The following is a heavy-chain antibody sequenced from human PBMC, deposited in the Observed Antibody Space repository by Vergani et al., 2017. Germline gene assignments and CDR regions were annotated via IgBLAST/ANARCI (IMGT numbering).Heavy chain of an antibody. CDR2: ISSSSSYI. D-gene: IGHD3-10*01. J-gene: IGHJ4*02. Sequence: VQLVESGGGVVQPGRSLRLSCAASGFTFSSYSMNWVRQAPGKGLEWVSSISSSSSYIYYADSVKGRFTISRDNAKNSLYLQMNSLRAEDTAVYYCARDQKFGELFGPLFDYWGQGTLVTVSS. V-gene: IGHV3-21*02. CDR1: GFTFSSYS. CDR3: ARDQKFGELFGPLFDY.